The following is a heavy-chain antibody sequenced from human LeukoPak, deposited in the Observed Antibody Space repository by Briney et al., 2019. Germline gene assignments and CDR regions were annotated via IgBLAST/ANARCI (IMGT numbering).Heavy chain of an antibody. J-gene: IGHJ4*02. CDR3: ARDGRSSGTDY. Sequence: GWSLRLSCAASGFTFSSYGMHWVRQAPGKGLEWVAVIWYDGSNKYYADSVKGRFTISRDNSKNTLYLQMNSLRAEDMAVYYCARDGRSSGTDYWGQGTLVTVSS. CDR2: IWYDGSNK. V-gene: IGHV3-33*01. D-gene: IGHD3-22*01. CDR1: GFTFSSYG.